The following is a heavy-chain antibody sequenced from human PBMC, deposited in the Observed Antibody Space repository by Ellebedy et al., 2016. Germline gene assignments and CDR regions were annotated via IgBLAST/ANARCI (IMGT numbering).Heavy chain of an antibody. Sequence: SVKVSXXASGGTFSSQAVSWVRQAPGQGLEWMGEIIPIFDTVNYAQKFQGRVTIYADKSTGTAYMELRSLTSADTGVYYCARDPAWMYSGTGSSFDYWGQGTQVTVSS. CDR1: GGTFSSQA. V-gene: IGHV1-69*06. D-gene: IGHD3-10*01. CDR3: ARDPAWMYSGTGSSFDY. CDR2: IIPIFDTV. J-gene: IGHJ4*02.